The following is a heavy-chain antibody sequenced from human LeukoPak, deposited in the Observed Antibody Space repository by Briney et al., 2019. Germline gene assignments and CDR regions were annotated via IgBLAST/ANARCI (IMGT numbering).Heavy chain of an antibody. Sequence: GGSLRLSCAASGFTFSGYAMSWVRQAPGKGLEWVSGITGSGGSTYFADSVKGRFTISRDNSKNTLYLQMNSLRAEDTAVYYCAKDLGSTSCGARDCSDWGQGTLVTVSS. D-gene: IGHD2-2*01. V-gene: IGHV3-23*01. CDR3: AKDLGSTSCGARDCSD. J-gene: IGHJ4*02. CDR1: GFTFSGYA. CDR2: ITGSGGST.